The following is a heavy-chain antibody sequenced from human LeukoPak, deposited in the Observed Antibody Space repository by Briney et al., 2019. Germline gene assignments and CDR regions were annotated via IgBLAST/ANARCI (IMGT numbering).Heavy chain of an antibody. CDR3: ASEIAAAGTRWFDP. J-gene: IGHJ5*02. CDR2: ISAYNDNT. V-gene: IGHV1-18*04. CDR1: GYTFTSYG. D-gene: IGHD6-13*01. Sequence: ASVKVSCKASGYTFTSYGISWVRQAPGQGLEWMGWISAYNDNTNYAQKLQGRVTITADESTSTAYMELSSLRSEDTAVYYCASEIAAAGTRWFDPWGQGTLVTVSS.